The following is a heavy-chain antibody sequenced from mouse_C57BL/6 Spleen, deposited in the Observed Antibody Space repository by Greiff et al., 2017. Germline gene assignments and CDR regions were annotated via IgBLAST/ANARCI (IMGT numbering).Heavy chain of an antibody. CDR3: ARRDDYGAMDY. CDR1: GFTFSDYG. Sequence: VQLQQSGGGLVKPGGSLKLSCAASGFTFSDYGMHWVRQAPEKGLEWVAYISSGSSTIYYADTVKGRFTISRDNAKNTLFLQMTSLRSEDTAMYYCARRDDYGAMDYWGQGTSVTVSS. CDR2: ISSGSSTI. J-gene: IGHJ4*01. V-gene: IGHV5-17*01. D-gene: IGHD2-4*01.